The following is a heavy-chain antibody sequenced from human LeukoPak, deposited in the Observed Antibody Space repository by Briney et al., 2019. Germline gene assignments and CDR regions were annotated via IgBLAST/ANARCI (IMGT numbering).Heavy chain of an antibody. V-gene: IGHV1-69*05. CDR1: GGTFSSYA. CDR2: IIPIFGTA. Sequence: GASVKVSCKASGGTFSSYAISWVRQAPGQGLGWMGRIIPIFGTANYAQKFQGRVTITTDESTSTAYMELSSLRSEDTAVYYCARDSGDYGVVDYWGQGTLVTVSS. J-gene: IGHJ4*02. CDR3: ARDSGDYGVVDY. D-gene: IGHD4-17*01.